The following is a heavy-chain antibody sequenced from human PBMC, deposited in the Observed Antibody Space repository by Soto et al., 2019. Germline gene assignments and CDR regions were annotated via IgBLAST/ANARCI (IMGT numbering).Heavy chain of an antibody. CDR3: AGRGGYDSGYYYGMDV. CDR1: GDSISSYY. V-gene: IGHV4-59*08. D-gene: IGHD5-12*01. Sequence: QVQLQESGPGLVKPSETLSLTCTVSGDSISSYYWSWIRQPPGKGLEWIGYIYYTGSTNYNPSLKSRVTISVGTSKDQFSLKLGSVTGADTAGYYLAGRGGYDSGYYYGMDVWGQGTTVTVSS. J-gene: IGHJ6*02. CDR2: IYYTGST.